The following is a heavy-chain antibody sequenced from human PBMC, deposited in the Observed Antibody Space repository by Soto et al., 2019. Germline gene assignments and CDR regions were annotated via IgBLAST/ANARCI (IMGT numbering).Heavy chain of an antibody. CDR1: GGTFSSYA. J-gene: IGHJ4*02. CDR2: IIPIFGTA. Sequence: GASVKVSCKASGGTFSSYAISWVRQAPGQGFEWMGGIIPIFGTANYAQKFQGRVTITADESTSTAYMELSSLRSEDTAVYYCARAGETAAGPFDYWGQGTLVTVSS. V-gene: IGHV1-69*13. CDR3: ARAGETAAGPFDY. D-gene: IGHD6-13*01.